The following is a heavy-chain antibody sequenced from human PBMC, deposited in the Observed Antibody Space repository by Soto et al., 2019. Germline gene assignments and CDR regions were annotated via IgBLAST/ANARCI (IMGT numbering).Heavy chain of an antibody. Sequence: EVQLLESGGGLVQPGGSLRLSCAASGFTFSSYAMSWVRQAPGKGLEWVSAISGSGGSTYYADSVKGRFTISRDNSKNTLYLQTNSLRAEDTAVYYCAKSWAIAARPYWYFDLWGRGTLVTVSS. CDR2: ISGSGGST. D-gene: IGHD6-6*01. J-gene: IGHJ2*01. CDR1: GFTFSSYA. V-gene: IGHV3-23*01. CDR3: AKSWAIAARPYWYFDL.